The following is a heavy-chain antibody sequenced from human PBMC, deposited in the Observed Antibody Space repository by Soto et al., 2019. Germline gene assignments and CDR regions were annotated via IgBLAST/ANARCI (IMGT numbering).Heavy chain of an antibody. V-gene: IGHV1-18*01. CDR3: ARDTYGGNSIHAFDL. D-gene: IGHD4-17*01. CDR2: ISAYNGNT. Sequence: ASVKVSCKASGYAFTSYGISWVRQAPGQGLEWMGWISAYNGNTNYAQKLQGRVTMTTDTSTSTAYMELRSLRSDDTAVYYCARDTYGGNSIHAFDLWGQGTLVTVSS. J-gene: IGHJ3*01. CDR1: GYAFTSYG.